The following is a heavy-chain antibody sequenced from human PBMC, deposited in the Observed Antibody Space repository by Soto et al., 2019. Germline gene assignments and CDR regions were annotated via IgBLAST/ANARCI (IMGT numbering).Heavy chain of an antibody. D-gene: IGHD6-13*01. V-gene: IGHV3-23*01. J-gene: IGHJ6*02. Sequence: TGGSLRLSCAASGFTFSSYAMSWVRQAPGKGLEWVSAISGSGGSTYYADSVKGRFTISRDNSKNTLYLQMNSLRAEDTAVYYCAKDRVAAADVYYYYGMDVWGQGTTVTVSS. CDR1: GFTFSSYA. CDR2: ISGSGGST. CDR3: AKDRVAAADVYYYYGMDV.